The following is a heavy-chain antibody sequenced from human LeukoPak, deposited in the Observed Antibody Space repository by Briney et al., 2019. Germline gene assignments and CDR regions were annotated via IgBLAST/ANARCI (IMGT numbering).Heavy chain of an antibody. CDR2: IKQDGSET. CDR1: GFTFSTYW. Sequence: PGGSLRLSCAASGFTFSTYWMSWVRQAPGKGLQWVANIKQDGSETYYVDSVKGRFTTSRDNAKSSLYLQMNSLRAEDTAGYYCARGTYWAFDSWGQGTLVTVSS. V-gene: IGHV3-7*05. CDR3: ARGTYWAFDS. D-gene: IGHD2-8*02. J-gene: IGHJ4*02.